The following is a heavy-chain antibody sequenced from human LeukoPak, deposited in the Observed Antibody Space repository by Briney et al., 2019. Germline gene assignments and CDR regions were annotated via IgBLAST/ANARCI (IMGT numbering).Heavy chain of an antibody. J-gene: IGHJ3*02. CDR1: GGSISRHF. CDR2: IHYSGRT. D-gene: IGHD3-22*01. CDR3: ARLLDNDSSGDPDTFDM. Sequence: HPSETLSPTCSVSGGSISRHFWSWIRQPPGKGLDWIAFIHYSGRTKYNPSLQSRVTISIDTSENNFSLKLTSVTAADTAVYYCARLLDNDSSGDPDTFDMWGQGTVVSVSS. V-gene: IGHV4-59*11.